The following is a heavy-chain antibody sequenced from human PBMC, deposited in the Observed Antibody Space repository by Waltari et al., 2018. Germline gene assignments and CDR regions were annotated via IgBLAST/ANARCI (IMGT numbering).Heavy chain of an antibody. D-gene: IGHD5-12*01. Sequence: QVQLVESGGGVVQPGRFLRLSCAACGFTLGSFAWHWVRQAPGKGLEWVAVISYYGSNKYYADSVKGRFTISRDNSKNTLYLQMNSLRAEDTAVYYCARGKDGSLDYWGQGTLVTVSS. CDR1: GFTLGSFA. CDR2: ISYYGSNK. J-gene: IGHJ4*02. CDR3: ARGKDGSLDY. V-gene: IGHV3-30-3*01.